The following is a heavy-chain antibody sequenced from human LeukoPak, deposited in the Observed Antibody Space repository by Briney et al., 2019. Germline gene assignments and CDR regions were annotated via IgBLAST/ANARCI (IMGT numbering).Heavy chain of an antibody. CDR3: ARVVVGTSDI. CDR2: IYYNGST. Sequence: SQTLSLTCTVSGGSICSGDYYWSSIRQPPGKGLEWIGYIYYNGSTYYNPSLKSRVTISVDTSKNQFSLKLSSVTAADTAVYYCARVVVGTSDIWGQGTMVTVSS. D-gene: IGHD2-21*01. V-gene: IGHV4-30-4*01. J-gene: IGHJ3*02. CDR1: GGSICSGDYY.